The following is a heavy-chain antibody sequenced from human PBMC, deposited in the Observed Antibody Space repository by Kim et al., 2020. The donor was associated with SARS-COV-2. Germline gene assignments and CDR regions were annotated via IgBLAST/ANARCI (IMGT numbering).Heavy chain of an antibody. D-gene: IGHD2-21*02. J-gene: IGHJ4*02. Sequence: PLKGRFTISRDDSKNALFLQMNSLKIEDTAVYYCTTDRGVKCGGDCDEGYWGQGTLVTVSS. V-gene: IGHV3-15*01. CDR3: TTDRGVKCGGDCDEGY.